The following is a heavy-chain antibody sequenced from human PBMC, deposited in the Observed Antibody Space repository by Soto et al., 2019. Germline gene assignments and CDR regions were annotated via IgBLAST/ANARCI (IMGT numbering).Heavy chain of an antibody. CDR2: IYYSGST. J-gene: IGHJ4*02. CDR3: ARHYGYEVFDY. Sequence: PSETLSLTCTVXGGSISSSSYYWGWIRQPPGKGLEWIGSIYYSGSTYYNPSLKSRVTISVDTSKNQFSLKLSSVTAADTAVYYFARHYGYEVFDYWGQRTLVTVSS. V-gene: IGHV4-39*01. D-gene: IGHD5-18*01. CDR1: GGSISSSSYY.